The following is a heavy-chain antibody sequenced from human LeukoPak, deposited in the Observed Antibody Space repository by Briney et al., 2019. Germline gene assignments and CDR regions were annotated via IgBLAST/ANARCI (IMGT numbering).Heavy chain of an antibody. CDR2: IYYSVRT. D-gene: IGHD3-10*01. V-gene: IGHV4-39*01. CDR1: GVSISSTSYC. Sequence: SETLSLTCTVSGVSISSTSYCWGWIRPPPGKGLEWIWSIYYSVRTYYSPSLKSRLTISVDTPKNQFSLKLSSVTAADTAVYYCAQSLGASTWFGNWFDPWGQGTLVTVSS. CDR3: AQSLGASTWFGNWFDP. J-gene: IGHJ5*02.